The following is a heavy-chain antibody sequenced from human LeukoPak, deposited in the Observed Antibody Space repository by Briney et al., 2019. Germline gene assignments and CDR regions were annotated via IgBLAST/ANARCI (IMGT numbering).Heavy chain of an antibody. V-gene: IGHV3-30*02. Sequence: GGSLRLSCAASGFTFSSYAMHWVRQAPGKGLEWVSFIRYDGNNKNYADSVKGRFTISRDNSKDTLYLQMNSLRAEDTAVYYCTKGDDYGANTRLPKYNWFDPWGQATLVTVSS. CDR1: GFTFSSYA. CDR3: TKGDDYGANTRLPKYNWFDP. J-gene: IGHJ5*02. D-gene: IGHD4-23*01. CDR2: IRYDGNNK.